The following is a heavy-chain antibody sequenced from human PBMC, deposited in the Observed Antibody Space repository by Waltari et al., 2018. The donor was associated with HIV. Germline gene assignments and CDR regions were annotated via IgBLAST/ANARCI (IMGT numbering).Heavy chain of an antibody. Sequence: EVQLVESGGGLVQPGGSLILSCAASGFTLSSYCMNWVRQAPGKGRVWVSRINRERSKTIYADSAKGRSNIARHNAKNTRYLQMNSLRAEDTAVAYCARAPWLQPKYYFDYWGQGTLVTVSS. D-gene: IGHD5-12*01. CDR1: GFTLSSYC. V-gene: IGHV3-74*01. CDR3: ARAPWLQPKYYFDY. CDR2: INRERSKT. J-gene: IGHJ4*02.